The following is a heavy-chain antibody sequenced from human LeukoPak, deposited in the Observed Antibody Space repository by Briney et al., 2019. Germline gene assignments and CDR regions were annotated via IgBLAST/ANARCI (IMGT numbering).Heavy chain of an antibody. Sequence: ASVKVSCKASGYTFTSYYMHWVRQAPGQGLEWMGIINSSGGSTSYAQKFQGRVTMTRDTSTSTAYMELRSLRSDDTAVYYCARDRSSIGVFDYWGQGTLVTVSS. CDR3: ARDRSSIGVFDY. J-gene: IGHJ4*02. D-gene: IGHD6-13*01. V-gene: IGHV1-46*01. CDR1: GYTFTSYY. CDR2: INSSGGST.